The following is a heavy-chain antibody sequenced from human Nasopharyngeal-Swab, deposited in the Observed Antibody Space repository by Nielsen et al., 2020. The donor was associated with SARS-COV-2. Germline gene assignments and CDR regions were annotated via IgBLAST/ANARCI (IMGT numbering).Heavy chain of an antibody. J-gene: IGHJ4*02. CDR3: TTDYYFDY. CDR1: GFIFSGSA. V-gene: IGHV3-73*01. Sequence: GGALRLSCAASGFIFSGSAMHWVRPASGKGLEWVGRIGDKDHNYATTYGAAVKGRFTISRDDSKNTAFLQMDSLKTEDTALYYCTTDYYFDYWGQGTLVTVSS. CDR2: IGDKDHNYAT.